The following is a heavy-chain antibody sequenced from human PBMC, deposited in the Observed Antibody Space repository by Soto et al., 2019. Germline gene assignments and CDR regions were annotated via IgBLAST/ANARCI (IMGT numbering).Heavy chain of an antibody. CDR1: GFTFSSYG. Sequence: PGGSLRLSCAASGFTFSSYGMHWVRQAPGKGLEWVAVISYDGSNKYYADSVKGRFTISRDNSKNTLYLQMNSLRSDDTAVYYCARDSGYSYGFPMLAPSYGMDVWGQGTTVTVSS. D-gene: IGHD5-18*01. CDR3: ARDSGYSYGFPMLAPSYGMDV. V-gene: IGHV3-30*03. CDR2: ISYDGSNK. J-gene: IGHJ6*02.